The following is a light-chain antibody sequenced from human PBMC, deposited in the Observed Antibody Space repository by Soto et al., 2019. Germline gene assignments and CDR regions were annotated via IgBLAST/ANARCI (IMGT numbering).Light chain of an antibody. CDR3: NSYTSSSTHV. CDR2: DVS. CDR1: SSDVGSYNY. Sequence: QSVLTQPASVSASPGQSITMSCTGTSSDVGSYNYVSWYQQHPGKAPKLMIYDVSNRPSGVSDRFSGSKSGNTASLTISGLQAEDEADYYCNSYTSSSTHVFGTGTKVTVL. V-gene: IGLV2-14*01. J-gene: IGLJ1*01.